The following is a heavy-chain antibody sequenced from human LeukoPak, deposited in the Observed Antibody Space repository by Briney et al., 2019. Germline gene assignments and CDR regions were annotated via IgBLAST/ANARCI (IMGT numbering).Heavy chain of an antibody. D-gene: IGHD4-17*01. J-gene: IGHJ4*02. CDR1: GFTFSTYG. CDR3: ARDGYGDYGEHRTLDY. V-gene: IGHV3-30*03. CDR2: ISYDGSNK. Sequence: PGGSLRLSCAASGFTFSTYGMHWVRQAPGKGLEWVAVISYDGSNKYYADSVKGRFTISRDNSKNTLYLQMNSLRAEDTAVYYCARDGYGDYGEHRTLDYWGQGTLVTVSS.